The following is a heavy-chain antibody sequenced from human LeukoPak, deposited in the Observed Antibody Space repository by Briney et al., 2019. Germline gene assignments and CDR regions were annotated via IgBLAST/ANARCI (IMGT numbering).Heavy chain of an antibody. CDR3: VGWGISGITNH. D-gene: IGHD1-7*01. Sequence: GGSLRLSCAASELTTSTSWMSWVRQAPGKGLEWVAQTKQDGSEKYYVDSVKGRFTTSRDKNSLFLQMNSVRAEDTAVYYCVGWGISGITNHWGQGTLVTVSS. CDR1: ELTTSTSW. J-gene: IGHJ4*02. V-gene: IGHV3-7*01. CDR2: TKQDGSEK.